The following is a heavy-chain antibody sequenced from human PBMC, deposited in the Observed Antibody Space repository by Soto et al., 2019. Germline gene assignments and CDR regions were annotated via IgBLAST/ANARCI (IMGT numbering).Heavy chain of an antibody. V-gene: IGHV4-39*01. CDR2: IYYSGST. CDR3: ARSPNYYDSSGYSGPYYFDY. J-gene: IGHJ4*02. D-gene: IGHD3-22*01. CDR1: GGSISSSSYY. Sequence: ASETLSLTCTVSGGSISSSSYYWGWIRQPPGKGLEWIGSIYYSGSTYYNPSLKSRVTISVDTSKNQFSLKLSSVTAADTAVYYCARSPNYYDSSGYSGPYYFDYWGQGTLVTVSS.